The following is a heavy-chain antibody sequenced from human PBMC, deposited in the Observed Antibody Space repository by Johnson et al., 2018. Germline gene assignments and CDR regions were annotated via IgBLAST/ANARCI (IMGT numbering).Heavy chain of an antibody. V-gene: IGHV3-74*01. CDR3: TRDWNNAYDI. D-gene: IGHD1-1*01. J-gene: IGHJ3*02. Sequence: VQLQESGGGLVHTGGSXRLSCAASGFTFSSYWMHWVRQAPGTGLVWVSLNNRDGSTTSYADSVKGRFTISRDNAKNTLYLQMNSLRAEDMATYYCTRDWNNAYDIWGLGTMVAVSS. CDR2: NNRDGSTT. CDR1: GFTFSSYW.